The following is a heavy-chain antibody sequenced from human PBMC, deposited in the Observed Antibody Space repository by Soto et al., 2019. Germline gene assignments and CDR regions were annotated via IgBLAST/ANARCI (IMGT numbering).Heavy chain of an antibody. V-gene: IGHV1-69*01. J-gene: IGHJ6*02. CDR3: ARNDREIVVVKDDYYYGMDV. CDR2: IIPIFGTA. CDR1: GGTFSSYA. D-gene: IGHD3-22*01. Sequence: QVQLVQSGAEVKKPGSSVKVSCKASGGTFSSYAISWVRQAPGQGLEWMGGIIPIFGTANYAQKFQGRVTITADESTRTAYMELSSLRSQDTAVYYCARNDREIVVVKDDYYYGMDVWGQGTTVTVSS.